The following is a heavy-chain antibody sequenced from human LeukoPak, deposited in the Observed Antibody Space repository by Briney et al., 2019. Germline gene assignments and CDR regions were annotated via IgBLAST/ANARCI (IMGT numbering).Heavy chain of an antibody. V-gene: IGHV4-38-2*02. CDR3: AREIRSRDYYDR. CDR1: GYSISSGSF. J-gene: IGHJ4*02. D-gene: IGHD3-22*01. Sequence: PSETLSLTCTVSGYSISSGSFWGWIRQPPGKGLEWIGSIYHSGSTYYNPSLKSRVTISVDTSKNQFSLKLTSVTAADTAVYYCAREIRSRDYYDRWGQVTLVTVSS. CDR2: IYHSGST.